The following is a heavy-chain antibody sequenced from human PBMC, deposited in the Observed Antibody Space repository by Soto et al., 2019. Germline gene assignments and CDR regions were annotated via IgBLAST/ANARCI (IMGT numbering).Heavy chain of an antibody. CDR1: GYTFTSYG. CDR2: ISAYNGNA. J-gene: IGHJ4*02. D-gene: IGHD3-10*01. CDR3: ARVPLTIRGSRTEMVRGVITDQNDY. V-gene: IGHV1-18*01. Sequence: ASVKVSCKASGYTFTSYGISWVRQAPGQGLEWMGWISAYNGNANYAQKLQGRVTMTTDTSTSTAYMELRSLRSDDTAVYYCARVPLTIRGSRTEMVRGVITDQNDYWGQGTRVTVSS.